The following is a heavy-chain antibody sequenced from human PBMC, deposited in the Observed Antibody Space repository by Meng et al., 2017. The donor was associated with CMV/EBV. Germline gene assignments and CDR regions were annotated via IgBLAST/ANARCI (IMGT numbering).Heavy chain of an antibody. Sequence: GESLKISCAASGFTFSSYWMSWVRQAPGKGLEWVANIKQDGSEKYYVDSVKGRFTISRDNAKTSLYLQMNSLRAEDTAVYYCARGTKYHLRRWFDYWGQGTLVTVSS. CDR3: ARGTKYHLRRWFDY. CDR1: GFTFSSYW. CDR2: IKQDGSEK. J-gene: IGHJ4*02. D-gene: IGHD2-2*01. V-gene: IGHV3-7*01.